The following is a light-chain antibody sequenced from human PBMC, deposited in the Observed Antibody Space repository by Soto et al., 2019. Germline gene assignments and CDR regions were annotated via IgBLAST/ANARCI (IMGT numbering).Light chain of an antibody. V-gene: IGKV3-20*01. J-gene: IGKJ1*01. CDR1: QSVSSNY. Sequence: EIVLTQSPGTLSLSPGERATLFCRASQSVSSNYLAWYQQRPGQAPMLLIYGVSSRAAGIPGRFSGSGSGTDFTLTISRLEPEDFAVYYCQQYGRSPWTVGQGTKVEIK. CDR3: QQYGRSPWT. CDR2: GVS.